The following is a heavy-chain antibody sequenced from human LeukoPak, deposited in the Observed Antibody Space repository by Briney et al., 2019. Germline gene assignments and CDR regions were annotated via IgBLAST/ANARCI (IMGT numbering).Heavy chain of an antibody. CDR1: GGSISSGSYY. CDR2: IYTSGST. Sequence: PSQTLSLTCTVSGGSISSGSYYWSWIRQPAGKGLEWIGRIYTSGSTNYNPSLKSRVTISVDTSKNQFSPKLSSVTAADTAVYYCARDSSTSHWGQGTLVTVSS. V-gene: IGHV4-61*02. CDR3: ARDSSTSH. D-gene: IGHD2-2*01. J-gene: IGHJ4*02.